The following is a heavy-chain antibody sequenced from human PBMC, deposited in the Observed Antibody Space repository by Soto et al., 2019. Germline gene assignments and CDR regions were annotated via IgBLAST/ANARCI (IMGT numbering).Heavy chain of an antibody. V-gene: IGHV3-30-3*01. CDR3: TRGLLTVFFAY. J-gene: IGHJ4*02. Sequence: VQLVESGGGVVQSGRSLRLSCAASGFTFDTYAMHWVRQAPGKGLEWVAVISYDGSNQFYAGSVKGRFTVSRDNSKNTLYLQVNSLRNDDTAVYYCTRGLLTVFFAYWGQGALVTVSS. CDR2: ISYDGSNQ. CDR1: GFTFDTYA.